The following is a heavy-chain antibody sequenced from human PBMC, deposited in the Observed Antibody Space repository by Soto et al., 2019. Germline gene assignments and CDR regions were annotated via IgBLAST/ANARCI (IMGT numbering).Heavy chain of an antibody. CDR1: GGTFSSYA. D-gene: IGHD1-1*01. CDR3: ARDLADNSAT. V-gene: IGHV1-69*12. CDR2: IIPIFGTA. J-gene: IGHJ5*02. Sequence: QVQLVQSGAEVKKPGSSVKVSCKASGGTFSSYAISWVRQAPGQGLEWMGGIIPIFGTANYAQKFQGRVXMXXDESTSTAYLELSSLRSEATAVYYCARDLADNSATWGQGTLVTVSS.